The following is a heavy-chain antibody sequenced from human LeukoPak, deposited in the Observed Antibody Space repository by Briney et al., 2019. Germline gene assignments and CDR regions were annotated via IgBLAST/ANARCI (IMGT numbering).Heavy chain of an antibody. V-gene: IGHV4-30-2*03. Sequence: PSQTLSLTCTVSGGSISSGDYYWSWIRQPPGKGLEWIGSFYYSGSTYYNPSLKSRVTISVDTSKNRFSLKLSSVTAADTAVYYCARLPGYSSSPNWGQGTLVTVSS. CDR1: GGSISSGDYY. J-gene: IGHJ4*02. CDR2: FYYSGST. D-gene: IGHD6-13*01. CDR3: ARLPGYSSSPN.